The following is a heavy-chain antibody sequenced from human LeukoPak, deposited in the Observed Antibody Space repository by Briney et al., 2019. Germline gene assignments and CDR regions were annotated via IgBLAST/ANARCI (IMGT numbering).Heavy chain of an antibody. CDR2: IRYDGSNK. CDR3: PCSRGEALDPFDY. D-gene: IGHD3-16*01. Sequence: GGSLRLSCAASGFTFSSYGMHWVRQAPGKGLEWVACIRYDGSNKYYADSVKGRFTISRDNSKNTLYLQMNSLRAEDTAVYYSPCSRGEALDPFDYWGEGTLVSVSS. J-gene: IGHJ4*02. CDR1: GFTFSSYG. V-gene: IGHV3-30*02.